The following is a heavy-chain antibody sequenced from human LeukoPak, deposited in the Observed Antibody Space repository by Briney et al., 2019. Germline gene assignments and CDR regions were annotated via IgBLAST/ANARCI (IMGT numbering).Heavy chain of an antibody. Sequence: ASVKVSCKASGGTFSSYAISWVRQAPGQGLEWMGWISPKSGGTNYAQKFRGWVTMTRDTSISTVYMELSRLRSDDTAVYYCAREDLVGATKYDYWGQGTLVTVSS. CDR1: GGTFSSYA. D-gene: IGHD1-26*01. CDR2: ISPKSGGT. CDR3: AREDLVGATKYDY. V-gene: IGHV1-2*04. J-gene: IGHJ4*02.